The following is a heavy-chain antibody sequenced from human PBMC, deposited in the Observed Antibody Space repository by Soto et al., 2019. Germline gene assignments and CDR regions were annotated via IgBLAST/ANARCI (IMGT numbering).Heavy chain of an antibody. V-gene: IGHV3-30-3*01. J-gene: IGHJ4*02. Sequence: QVQLVESGGGVVQPGRSLRLSCAASGFTFSSYAMHWVRQAPGKGLEWVAVISYDGSNKYYADSVKGRFTISRDNSKNTLYLQMNSLRAEDTAVYYYASNRWWELPSPMDYWGQGTLVTVSS. CDR3: ASNRWWELPSPMDY. CDR2: ISYDGSNK. CDR1: GFTFSSYA. D-gene: IGHD1-26*01.